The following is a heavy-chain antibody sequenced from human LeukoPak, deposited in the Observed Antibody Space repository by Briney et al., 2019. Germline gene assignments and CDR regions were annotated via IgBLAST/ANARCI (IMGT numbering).Heavy chain of an antibody. CDR3: AREMDYYDSSGYWDC. CDR2: ISGSGGST. CDR1: GFTFSSYA. Sequence: GGSLRLPCAASGFTFSSYAMSWVRQAPGKGLEWVSAISGSGGSTYYADSVKGRFTISRDNSKNTLYLQMNSLRAEDTAVYYCAREMDYYDSSGYWDCWGQGTLVTVSS. V-gene: IGHV3-23*01. D-gene: IGHD3-22*01. J-gene: IGHJ4*02.